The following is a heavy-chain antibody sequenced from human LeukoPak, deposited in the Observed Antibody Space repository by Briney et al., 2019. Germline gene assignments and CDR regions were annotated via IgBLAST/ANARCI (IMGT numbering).Heavy chain of an antibody. D-gene: IGHD2-8*01. CDR2: IKQDGSAK. V-gene: IGHV3-7*01. J-gene: IGHJ3*02. Sequence: GGSLRLSCAASGFTFSRYWMTWVRQAPGKGLAWVANIKQDGSAKYYMDSVKGRFTISRDNAKNSLYLQMNSLGVEDRAVYYCARVNPLMAPGAVDIWGQGTKVAVSS. CDR3: ARVNPLMAPGAVDI. CDR1: GFTFSRYW.